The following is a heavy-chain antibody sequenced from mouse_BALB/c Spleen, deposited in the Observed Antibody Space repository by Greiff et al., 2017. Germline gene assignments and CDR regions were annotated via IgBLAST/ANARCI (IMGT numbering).Heavy chain of an antibody. D-gene: IGHD1-1*01. CDR2: IWGDGST. J-gene: IGHJ3*01. CDR1: GFSLTGYG. CDR3: AKARSAGSSYIFAY. Sequence: QVQLQQSGPGLVAPSQSLSITCTVSGFSLTGYGVNWVRQPPGKGLEWLGMIWGDGSTDYNSALKSRLSISKDNSKSQVFLKMNSLQTDDTARYYCAKARSAGSSYIFAYWGQGTLVTVSA. V-gene: IGHV2-6-7*01.